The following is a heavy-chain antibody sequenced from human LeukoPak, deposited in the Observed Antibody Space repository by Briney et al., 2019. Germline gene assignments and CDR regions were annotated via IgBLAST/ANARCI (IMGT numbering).Heavy chain of an antibody. CDR1: GFTFSTFA. CDR3: AKVRYFDWLLPDNWFDP. J-gene: IGHJ5*02. V-gene: IGHV3-23*03. Sequence: GGSLRLSCAASGFTFSTFAMIWVRQPPGKGLEWVSVIYSGGNTYYADSVKGRFTISRDNSKNTLYLQMNSLRAEDTAVYYCAKVRYFDWLLPDNWFDPWGQGTLVTVSS. CDR2: IYSGGNT. D-gene: IGHD3-9*01.